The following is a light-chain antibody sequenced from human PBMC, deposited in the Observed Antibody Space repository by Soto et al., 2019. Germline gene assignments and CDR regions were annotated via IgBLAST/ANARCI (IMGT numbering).Light chain of an antibody. Sequence: DIQITQSPSSVSASVGDRVTITCRASQSIGNWLAWYQQKPGKAPKLLIYAAYSLHTGVPPRFSGSGSGAEFTLTISSLQTEDFATYYCQQASIFPSTFGQGTKLEIK. J-gene: IGKJ2*01. CDR3: QQASIFPST. CDR2: AAY. V-gene: IGKV1-12*02. CDR1: QSIGNW.